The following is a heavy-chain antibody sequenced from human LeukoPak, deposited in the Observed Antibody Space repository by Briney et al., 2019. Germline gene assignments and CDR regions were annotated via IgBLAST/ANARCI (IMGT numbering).Heavy chain of an antibody. CDR2: ISGSGGST. J-gene: IGHJ5*02. CDR1: GFTFSSYA. V-gene: IGHV3-23*01. D-gene: IGHD3-3*01. Sequence: GGSLRLSCAASGFTFSSYAMSWVRQAPGKGLEWVSAISGSGGSTYYADSVKGRFTIPRDNSKNTLYLQMNSLRAEDTAVYYCAKVAYDFWSGYTHLNWFDPWGQGTLVTVSS. CDR3: AKVAYDFWSGYTHLNWFDP.